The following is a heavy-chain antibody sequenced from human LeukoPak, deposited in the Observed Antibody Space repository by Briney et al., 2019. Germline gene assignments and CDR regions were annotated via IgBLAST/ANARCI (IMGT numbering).Heavy chain of an antibody. J-gene: IGHJ5*02. Sequence: SETLSLTCAVYVGSFSGYYWTWIRQPPGKGLEWIGEINHSGSTDYNPSLKSRVKIAVDTSKNQFSLKLSSVTAADTAVYCCARGTSSHSGWFDPWGQVTLVTVSS. CDR2: INHSGST. CDR3: ARGTSSHSGWFDP. CDR1: VGSFSGYY. V-gene: IGHV4-34*01. D-gene: IGHD6-6*01.